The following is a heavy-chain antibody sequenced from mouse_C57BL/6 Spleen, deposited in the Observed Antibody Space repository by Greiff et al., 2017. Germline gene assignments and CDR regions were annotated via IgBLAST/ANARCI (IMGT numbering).Heavy chain of an antibody. CDR1: GYTFTSYW. D-gene: IGHD1-1*01. V-gene: IGHV1-50*01. Sequence: QVQLQQSGAELVKPGASVKLSCKASGYTFTSYWMQWVKPRPGQGLEWIGEIDPSASYTNYNQKFKGQAPLTVDTSSSTAYRQLSSQTSEDSAVYYCARTVVATGDYWGQGTTLTVSS. CDR2: IDPSASYT. CDR3: ARTVVATGDY. J-gene: IGHJ2*01.